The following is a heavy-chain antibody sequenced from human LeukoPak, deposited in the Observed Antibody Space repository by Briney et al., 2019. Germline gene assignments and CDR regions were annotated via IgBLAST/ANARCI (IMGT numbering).Heavy chain of an antibody. CDR3: ARVIGYCSSTSCFGYFDD. V-gene: IGHV4-59*08. CDR1: GGSLSSYY. CDR2: IYYSGST. J-gene: IGHJ4*02. D-gene: IGHD2-2*01. Sequence: SETLSLTCTVAGGSLSSYYWSWIRQPPGKGLECVGYIYYSGSTNYNPSLMSRVTTSVDTSKNQLSLKLSSVTAADTAVYYCARVIGYCSSTSCFGYFDDWGQGTLVTVSS.